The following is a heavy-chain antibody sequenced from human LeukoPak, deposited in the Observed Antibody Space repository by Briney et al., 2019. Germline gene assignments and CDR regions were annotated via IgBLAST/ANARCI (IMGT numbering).Heavy chain of an antibody. Sequence: GGSLRLSCTVSGFNFRSSEMIWVRQAPGKGLEWVSYIISSGHTKYYADSVKGRFTISRDNAENSLYLQMSSLRVDDTAVYYCARLSGSYSDYWGQGTLVTVSS. D-gene: IGHD3-3*01. V-gene: IGHV3-48*03. J-gene: IGHJ4*02. CDR2: IISSGHTK. CDR3: ARLSGSYSDY. CDR1: GFNFRSSE.